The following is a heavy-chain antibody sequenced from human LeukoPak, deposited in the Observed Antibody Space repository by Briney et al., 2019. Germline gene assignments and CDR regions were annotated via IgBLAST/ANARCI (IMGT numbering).Heavy chain of an antibody. V-gene: IGHV5-51*01. CDR3: AKHPSGNSYLPLDC. CDR2: IYPGDSDT. Sequence: GESLKISYKGSGYNFSTSWIGWVRQMPGKGLEWMGVIYPGDSDTIHSPSFQGQVTLSADKSISTAYLQWNTLKASDTATYYCAKHPSGNSYLPLDCWGQGTLVTVSS. D-gene: IGHD1-26*01. CDR1: GYNFSTSW. J-gene: IGHJ4*02.